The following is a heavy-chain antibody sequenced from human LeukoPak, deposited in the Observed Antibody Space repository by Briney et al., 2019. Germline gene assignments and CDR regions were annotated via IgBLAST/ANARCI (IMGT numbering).Heavy chain of an antibody. D-gene: IGHD3-22*01. CDR1: GFTFDDYA. CDR2: ISWNSGSI. V-gene: IGHV3-9*01. CDR3: AKDSDSSGPFDY. Sequence: GRSLRLSCAASGFTFDDYAMHWVRQAPGKGLEWVSGISWNSGSIGYADSVKGRFTISRDNAKNSLYLQMNSLRAEDTALYYCAKDSDSSGPFDYWGQGTLVTVSS. J-gene: IGHJ4*02.